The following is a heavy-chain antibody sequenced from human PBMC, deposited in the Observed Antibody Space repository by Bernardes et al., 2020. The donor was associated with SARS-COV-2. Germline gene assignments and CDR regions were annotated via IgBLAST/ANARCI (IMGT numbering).Heavy chain of an antibody. V-gene: IGHV3-33*01. Sequence: GGSLRLSCETSGFTFSGYGIHWVRQAPGKGLEWVAVIWWHGRDAYYADSVKGRFTISRDNSKNTVYLQMNSLRAEDTAVYFCARDNDRSSHYSNFDYWGQGTLVTVSS. CDR3: ARDNDRSSHYSNFDY. CDR1: GFTFSGYG. D-gene: IGHD2-15*01. J-gene: IGHJ4*02. CDR2: IWWHGRDA.